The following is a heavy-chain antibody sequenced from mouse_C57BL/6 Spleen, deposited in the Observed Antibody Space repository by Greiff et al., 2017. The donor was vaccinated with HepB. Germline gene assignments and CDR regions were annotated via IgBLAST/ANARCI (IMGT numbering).Heavy chain of an antibody. Sequence: EVKLQESGGGLVKPGGSLKLSCAASGFTFSDYGMHWVRQAPEKGLEWVAYISSGSSTIYYADTVKGRFTISRDNAKNTLFLQMTSLRSEDTAMYYCAKDDGYYVWYFDVWGTGTTVTVSS. J-gene: IGHJ1*03. V-gene: IGHV5-17*01. CDR3: AKDDGYYVWYFDV. CDR1: GFTFSDYG. CDR2: ISSGSSTI. D-gene: IGHD2-3*01.